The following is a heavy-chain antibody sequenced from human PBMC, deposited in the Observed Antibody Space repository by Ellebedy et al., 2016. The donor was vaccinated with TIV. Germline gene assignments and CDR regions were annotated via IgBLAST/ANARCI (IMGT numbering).Heavy chain of an antibody. V-gene: IGHV3-48*03. CDR2: ISNSGGPI. Sequence: GESLKISCVASGFIFNSYEMNWVRQAPGKGLEWISYISNSGGPIYYADSAKGRFTISRDNAKKSLYLQMNSLRAEDTAVYYCACGAGTYFGWGQGTLVTVSS. D-gene: IGHD1-26*01. J-gene: IGHJ4*02. CDR3: ACGAGTYFG. CDR1: GFIFNSYE.